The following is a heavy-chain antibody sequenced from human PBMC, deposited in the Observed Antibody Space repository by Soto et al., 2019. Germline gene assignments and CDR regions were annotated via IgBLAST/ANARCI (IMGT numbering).Heavy chain of an antibody. CDR2: ISSNGEST. Sequence: GGSLRLSCTASGFNFRNYAMSWVRQAPGKGPEWVSIISSNGESTYHTGVTYYADSVRGRFTISRDNSKNTLSLQMNSLRAEDTAVYFCTKALYCSSTSCYSGGDSFPIWGQGTMVTV. J-gene: IGHJ3*02. V-gene: IGHV3-23*01. CDR3: TKALYCSSTSCYSGGDSFPI. D-gene: IGHD2-2*01. CDR1: GFNFRNYA.